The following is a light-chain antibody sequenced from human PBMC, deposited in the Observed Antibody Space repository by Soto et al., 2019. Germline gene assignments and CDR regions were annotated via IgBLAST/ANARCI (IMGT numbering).Light chain of an antibody. V-gene: IGLV2-14*01. J-gene: IGLJ2*01. Sequence: QSVLTQPASVSGSPGQSITISCTGTSSDVGGYNYVSWYQQHPGKAPKLMIYDVSNRPSGVSNRFSGSKSGNTASLTISGLHAEDEDDYYCSSYTSSSSSVVFGGGTKLTVL. CDR2: DVS. CDR3: SSYTSSSSSVV. CDR1: SSDVGGYNY.